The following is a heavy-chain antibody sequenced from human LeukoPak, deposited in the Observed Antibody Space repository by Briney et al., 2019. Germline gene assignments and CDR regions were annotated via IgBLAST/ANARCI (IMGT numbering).Heavy chain of an antibody. D-gene: IGHD6-13*01. CDR2: IYYSGST. CDR3: ARADSSSWYFLGY. Sequence: SGTPSLTCTVSGGSISSYYWSWIRQPLGKGLEWIGYIYYSGSTNYNPSLKSRVTISVDTSKNQFSLKLSSVTAADTAVYYCARADSSSWYFLGYWGQGTLVTVSS. V-gene: IGHV4-59*01. J-gene: IGHJ4*02. CDR1: GGSISSYY.